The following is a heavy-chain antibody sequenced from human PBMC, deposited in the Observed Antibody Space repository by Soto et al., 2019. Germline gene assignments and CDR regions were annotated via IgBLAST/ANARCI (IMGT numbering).Heavy chain of an antibody. D-gene: IGHD3-10*01. V-gene: IGHV3-30-3*01. Sequence: QVQLVESGGGVVQPGRSLRLSCAASGFAFSSYAMHWVRQAPGKGLEWVAVISYDGSNKYYADSVKGRFTISRDNSKNTLYLQMNSLRAEDTAVYYCARGEGYYGSGRRNWFDPWGQGTLVTVSS. CDR3: ARGEGYYGSGRRNWFDP. CDR1: GFAFSSYA. J-gene: IGHJ5*02. CDR2: ISYDGSNK.